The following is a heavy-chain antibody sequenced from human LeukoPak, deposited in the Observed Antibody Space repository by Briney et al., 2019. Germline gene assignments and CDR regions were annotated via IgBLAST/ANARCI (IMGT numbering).Heavy chain of an antibody. D-gene: IGHD4-17*01. V-gene: IGHV4-59*01. CDR1: GGSISSYY. CDR2: IYYSGST. J-gene: IGHJ4*02. Sequence: SETLSLTCTVSGGSISSYYWSWIRQPPGKGLEWIGYIYYSGSTNYNPSLKSRVTISVDTSKNQFSLKLSSVTAADTAVYYCAGYDSSTVSNFDYWGQGTLVTVSS. CDR3: AGYDSSTVSNFDY.